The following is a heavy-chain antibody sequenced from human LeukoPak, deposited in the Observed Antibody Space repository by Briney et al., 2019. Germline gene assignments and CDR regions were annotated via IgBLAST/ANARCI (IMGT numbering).Heavy chain of an antibody. J-gene: IGHJ4*02. Sequence: PSETLSLTCTVSGGSISSYYWSWIRQPAGKGLEWIGRIYTSGSTNYNPSLKSRDTMSVDTSKNQFSLKLSSVTAADTAVYYCARQPSGYLKYYFDYWGQGTLVTVSS. CDR3: ARQPSGYLKYYFDY. D-gene: IGHD3-3*01. V-gene: IGHV4-4*07. CDR1: GGSISSYY. CDR2: IYTSGST.